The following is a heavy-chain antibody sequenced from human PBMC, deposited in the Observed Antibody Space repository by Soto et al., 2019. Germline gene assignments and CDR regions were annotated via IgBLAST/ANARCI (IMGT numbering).Heavy chain of an antibody. V-gene: IGHV4-59*01. CDR2: IYYSGST. Sequence: SETLSLTCTVSGGSISSYYWSWIRQPPGKGLEWFGYIYYSGSTDYNPSLKSRVTISVDTSKNLVSLKLSSVTAADTAVYYCAGGLDSSGYYYFGSSFYYFDYWGQGTLVTVS. J-gene: IGHJ4*02. CDR1: GGSISSYY. CDR3: AGGLDSSGYYYFGSSFYYFDY. D-gene: IGHD3-22*01.